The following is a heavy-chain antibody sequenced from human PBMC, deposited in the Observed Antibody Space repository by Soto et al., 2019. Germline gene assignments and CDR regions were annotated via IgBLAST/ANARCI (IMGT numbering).Heavy chain of an antibody. CDR3: AKELEGVESGSKNSFDY. J-gene: IGHJ4*02. CDR2: ISGSGGST. V-gene: IGHV3-23*01. Sequence: PGGSLRLSCAASGFTFSSYSMNWVRQAPGKGLEWVSAISGSGGSTYYADSVKGRFTISRDNSKNTLYLQMNSLRAEDTAVYYCAKELEGVESGSKNSFDYWGQGTLVTVSS. D-gene: IGHD2-15*01. CDR1: GFTFSSYS.